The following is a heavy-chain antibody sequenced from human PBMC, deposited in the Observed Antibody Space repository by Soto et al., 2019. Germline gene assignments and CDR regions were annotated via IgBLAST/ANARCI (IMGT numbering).Heavy chain of an antibody. CDR1: GYRFTSYW. CDR3: GGQRVELRGDYYYGLDV. CDR2: IDPGDSDP. J-gene: IGHJ6*02. V-gene: IGHV5-10-1*01. Sequence: PGESLKISCKGSGYRFTSYWISWVRQMPGKGLEWMGRIDPGDSDPSYSPSFQGHVTISADKSISTAYLQWSSLKASDTAIYYCGGQRVELRGDYYYGLDVWGQGTMVTVSS. D-gene: IGHD1-7*01.